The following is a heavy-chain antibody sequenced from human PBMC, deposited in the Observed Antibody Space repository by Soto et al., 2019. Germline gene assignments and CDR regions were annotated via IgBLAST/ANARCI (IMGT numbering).Heavy chain of an antibody. CDR1: GFTFSSYS. CDR2: ISSSSSTI. D-gene: IGHD3-22*01. Sequence: GGSLRLSCAASGFTFSSYSMNWVRQAPGKGLEWVSYISSSSSTIYYADSVKGRFTISRDKSKNSLYLQMNSLRDEDTAVYYCAREPPAGYYDSSGYPNWFDPWGQGTLVTVSS. CDR3: AREPPAGYYDSSGYPNWFDP. V-gene: IGHV3-48*02. J-gene: IGHJ5*02.